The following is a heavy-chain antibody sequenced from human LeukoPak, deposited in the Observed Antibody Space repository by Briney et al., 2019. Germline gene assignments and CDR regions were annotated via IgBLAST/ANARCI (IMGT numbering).Heavy chain of an antibody. CDR1: GFTFSRYN. Sequence: PGGSLRLSCAASGFTFSRYNMNWVRQAPGKGLEWVSSISSSSTYIYYADSVQGRCTISRDNAKNSLSLQTNSLRAEDTAVYFCAREMYGDYGFDYWGQGSLVTVSS. J-gene: IGHJ4*02. CDR2: ISSSSTYI. D-gene: IGHD4-17*01. CDR3: AREMYGDYGFDY. V-gene: IGHV3-21*01.